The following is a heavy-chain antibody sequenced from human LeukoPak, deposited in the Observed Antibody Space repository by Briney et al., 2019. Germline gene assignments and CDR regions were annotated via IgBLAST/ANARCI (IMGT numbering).Heavy chain of an antibody. CDR1: GGSFSGYY. CDR2: INHSGST. J-gene: IGHJ6*02. Sequence: SETLSLTCAVYGGSFSGYYWSWIRQPPGKGLESIGEINHSGSTNYNPSLKSRVTISVDTSKNQFSLKLSSVTAADTAVYYCARHHYGDYYYYYGMDVWGQGTTVTVSS. V-gene: IGHV4-34*01. CDR3: ARHHYGDYYYYYGMDV. D-gene: IGHD4-17*01.